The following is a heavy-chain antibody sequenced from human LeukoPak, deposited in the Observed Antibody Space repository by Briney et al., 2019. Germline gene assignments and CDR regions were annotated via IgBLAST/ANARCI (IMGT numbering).Heavy chain of an antibody. Sequence: PGGSLRLSCAVSGFICNDHEMNWVRHAPGKGLEWVSYISISESSIYYADSVKGRFTISRDSAKNSLYLQMNSLRAEDTAVYYCAKDTAVAATEYFQHWGEGTLVTVSS. V-gene: IGHV3-48*03. CDR1: GFICNDHE. CDR3: AKDTAVAATEYFQH. J-gene: IGHJ1*01. D-gene: IGHD6-13*01. CDR2: ISISESSI.